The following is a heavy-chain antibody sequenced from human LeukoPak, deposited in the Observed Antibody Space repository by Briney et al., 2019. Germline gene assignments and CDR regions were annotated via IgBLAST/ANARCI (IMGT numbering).Heavy chain of an antibody. CDR2: ISYDGSNK. CDR3: ASPAVWGELSLRY. D-gene: IGHD3-16*02. J-gene: IGHJ4*02. V-gene: IGHV3-30*14. CDR1: GFTFSSYA. Sequence: PGRSLRLSCAASGFTFSSYAMHWVRQAPGKGLEWVAVISYDGSNKYYADSVKGRFTISRDNSKNTVYLQMSSLRAEDTAVYYCASPAVWGELSLRYWGQGTLVTVSS.